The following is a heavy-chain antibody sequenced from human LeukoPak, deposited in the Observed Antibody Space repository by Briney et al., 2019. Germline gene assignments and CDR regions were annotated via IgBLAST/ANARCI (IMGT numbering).Heavy chain of an antibody. D-gene: IGHD6-13*01. CDR1: GCSISSYY. CDR3: AREVVAAAGTVDY. V-gene: IGHV4-59*01. J-gene: IGHJ4*02. Sequence: SETLSLTCTVCGCSISSYYWSWIRQPPGKGLEWIGYIYYSGSTNYHPSLKSRVAISVDTSKNQFSLKLSPVTAADTAVYYCAREVVAAAGTVDYWGQGTLVTVSS. CDR2: IYYSGST.